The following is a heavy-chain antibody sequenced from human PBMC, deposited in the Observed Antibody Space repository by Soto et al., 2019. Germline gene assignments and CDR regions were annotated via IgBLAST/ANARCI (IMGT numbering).Heavy chain of an antibody. CDR1: GYSFTNYW. CDR2: IDPSDSFA. J-gene: IGHJ6*02. D-gene: IGHD1-1*01. Sequence: GESLKISCRGSGYSFTNYWITWVRQMPRKGLEWMGRIDPSDSFATYSPSFQGHVTISADTSTTTAYLQWSSLKASDTAMYFCARHDGGGTTSSYYGMDVWGQGTSVTVSS. V-gene: IGHV5-10-1*01. CDR3: ARHDGGGTTSSYYGMDV.